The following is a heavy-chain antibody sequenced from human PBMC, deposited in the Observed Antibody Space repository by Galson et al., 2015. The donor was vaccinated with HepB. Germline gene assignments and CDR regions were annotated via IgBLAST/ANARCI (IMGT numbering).Heavy chain of an antibody. CDR1: GYTLTELS. CDR2: FDPEDGET. CDR3: ATDHYGGRTFDY. V-gene: IGHV1-24*01. J-gene: IGHJ4*02. D-gene: IGHD2-21*01. Sequence: SVKVSCKVSGYTLTELSMHWVRQAPGKGLEWMGGFDPEDGETIYAQKFQGRVTMTEDTSTDTAYMELSSLRPEDTAVYYCATDHYGGRTFDYWGQGTLVTVSS.